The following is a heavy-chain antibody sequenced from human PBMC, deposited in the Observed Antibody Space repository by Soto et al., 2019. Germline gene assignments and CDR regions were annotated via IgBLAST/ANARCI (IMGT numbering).Heavy chain of an antibody. CDR1: GFTFSSYA. CDR2: ISGSGGST. Sequence: EVQLLESGGGLVQPGGSLRLSCAASGFTFSSYAMSWVRQAPGKGLEWVSAISGSGGSTYYADSVKGRVTISRDNSKNTLYLQMNSLRAEDTAVYYCAKSGYGWFGALNYMDVWGKETPVTVS. J-gene: IGHJ6*03. V-gene: IGHV3-23*01. CDR3: AKSGYGWFGALNYMDV. D-gene: IGHD3-10*01.